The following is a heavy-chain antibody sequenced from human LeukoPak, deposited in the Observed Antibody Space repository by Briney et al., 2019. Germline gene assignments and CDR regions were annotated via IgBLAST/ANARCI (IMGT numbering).Heavy chain of an antibody. CDR3: ARSNQADDY. V-gene: IGHV3-74*01. J-gene: IGHJ4*02. CDR2: INPGGSSI. D-gene: IGHD1-14*01. CDR1: GFTFSDYY. Sequence: PGGSLRLSCAVSGFTFSDYYMSWIRQAPGKGLVWVARINPGGSSITYADSVKGRFTISRDNAKNTLYLQMDSLRAEDTGVYYCARSNQADDYWGQGTLVTVSS.